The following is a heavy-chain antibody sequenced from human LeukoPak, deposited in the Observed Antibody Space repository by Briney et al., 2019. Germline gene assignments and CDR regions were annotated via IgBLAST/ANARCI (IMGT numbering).Heavy chain of an antibody. D-gene: IGHD5-12*01. CDR1: GFTFSSYG. V-gene: IGHV3-21*01. J-gene: IGHJ4*02. CDR3: ARWGSSAGY. CDR2: ISSSSSYI. Sequence: PGGSLRLSCAASGFTFSSYGMHWVRQAPGKGLEWVSSISSSSSYIYYADSVKGRFTISRDNAKNSLYLQMNSLRAEDTAVYYCARWGSSAGYWGQGTLVTVSS.